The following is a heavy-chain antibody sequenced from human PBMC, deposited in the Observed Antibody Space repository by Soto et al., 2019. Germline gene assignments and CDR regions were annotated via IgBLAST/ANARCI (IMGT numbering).Heavy chain of an antibody. CDR1: GGTFSIYA. J-gene: IGHJ5*02. Sequence: SVKVSCKASGGTFSIYAISWVLQSPVQGLEWMGGIIPIFGTANYAQKFQGRVTITADESTSTAYMELSSLRSEDTAVYYCAREGYSSSWYPVNWFDPWGQGTLVTVSS. D-gene: IGHD6-13*01. CDR3: AREGYSSSWYPVNWFDP. CDR2: IIPIFGTA. V-gene: IGHV1-69*13.